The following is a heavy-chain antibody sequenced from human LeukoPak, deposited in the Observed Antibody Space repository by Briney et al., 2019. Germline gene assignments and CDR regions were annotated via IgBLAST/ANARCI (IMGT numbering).Heavy chain of an antibody. D-gene: IGHD2-2*01. Sequence: SVKVSCKASGYTFTSYGISWVRQAPGQGLEWMGRIIPILGIANYAQKFQGRVTITADKSTSTAYMELSSLRSEDTAVYYCARDIVVVPAATLLGSYNWFDPWGQGTLVTVSS. J-gene: IGHJ5*02. CDR2: IIPILGIA. CDR3: ARDIVVVPAATLLGSYNWFDP. CDR1: GYTFTSYG. V-gene: IGHV1-69*04.